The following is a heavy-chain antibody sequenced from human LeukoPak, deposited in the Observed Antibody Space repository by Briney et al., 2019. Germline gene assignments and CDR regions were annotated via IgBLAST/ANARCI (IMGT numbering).Heavy chain of an antibody. J-gene: IGHJ6*03. V-gene: IGHV4-59*01. CDR3: ARVAAAGYYYYYYMDV. CDR2: IYYSGST. CDR1: GGSISTYY. Sequence: LSETLSLTCTVSGGSISTYYWSWIRQPPGKGLEWIGYIYYSGSTNSNPSLKSRVIISVDTSKNQFSLKLSSVTAADTAVYYCARVAAAGYYYYYYMDVWGKGTTVTISS. D-gene: IGHD6-13*01.